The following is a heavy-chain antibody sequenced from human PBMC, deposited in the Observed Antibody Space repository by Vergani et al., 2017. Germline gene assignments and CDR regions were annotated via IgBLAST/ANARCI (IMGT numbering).Heavy chain of an antibody. V-gene: IGHV4-39*01. CDR3: ASTGSFILRYFHWAL. CDR2: IYHSGGA. Sequence: QLHLQESGPGLVKPSETLSLTCTVSGGSITSSSYYWGWIRQPPGKGLEWIGNIYHSGGAYYNPSLKGRVTISVDTSKNQLSLEVTSVTAADTAIYFCASTGSFILRYFHWALWGQGTLVTVSS. D-gene: IGHD3-9*01. J-gene: IGHJ4*02. CDR1: GGSITSSSYY.